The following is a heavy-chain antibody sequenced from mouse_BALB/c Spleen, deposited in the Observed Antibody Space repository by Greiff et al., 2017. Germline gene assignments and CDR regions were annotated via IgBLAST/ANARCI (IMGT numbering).Heavy chain of an antibody. CDR3: ARDYYGSSHAMDY. J-gene: IGHJ4*01. CDR2: IDPANGNT. V-gene: IGHV14-3*02. CDR1: GFNIKDTY. D-gene: IGHD1-1*01. Sequence: VQLQQSGAELVKPGASVKLSCTASGFNIKDTYMHWVKQRPEQGLEWIGRIDPANGNTKYDPKFQGKATITADTSSNTAYLQLSSLTSEDTAVYYGARDYYGSSHAMDYWGQGTSVTVSS.